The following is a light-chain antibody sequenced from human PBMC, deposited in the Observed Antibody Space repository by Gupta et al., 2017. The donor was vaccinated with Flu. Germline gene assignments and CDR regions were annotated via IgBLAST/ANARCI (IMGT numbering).Light chain of an antibody. CDR3: QQSSNLPWT. V-gene: IGKV6-21*01. CDR1: QNIGTS. Sequence: PDFQSVTPKEKVTITCRASQNIGTSLNWYQQKPEQSPKLLIKYASQSGSGVPSRFSGSGSGTDFTLTINSLEAEDAATYYCQQSSNLPWTFGQGTKVEIK. J-gene: IGKJ1*01. CDR2: YAS.